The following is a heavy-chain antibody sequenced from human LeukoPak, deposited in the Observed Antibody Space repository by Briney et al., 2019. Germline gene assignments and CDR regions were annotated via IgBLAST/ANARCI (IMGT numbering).Heavy chain of an antibody. J-gene: IGHJ4*02. CDR2: ISSSSYI. Sequence: PGGSLRLSCAASGFTFSSYSMNWVRQAPGKGLEWVSSISSSSYIYYADSVKGRFTISRDNAKNSLYLQMNSLRAEDTAVYYCARDLQGAAAGKELVYWGQGTLVTVSS. CDR1: GFTFSSYS. V-gene: IGHV3-21*01. D-gene: IGHD6-13*01. CDR3: ARDLQGAAAGKELVY.